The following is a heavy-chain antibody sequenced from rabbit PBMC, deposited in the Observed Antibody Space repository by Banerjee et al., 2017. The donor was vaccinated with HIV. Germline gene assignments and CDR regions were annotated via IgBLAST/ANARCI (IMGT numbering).Heavy chain of an antibody. CDR1: GFTLSSYW. CDR2: INTSSGNT. D-gene: IGHD8-1*01. CDR3: ARDGGSSVYTQYYFNL. V-gene: IGHV1S40*01. J-gene: IGHJ4*01. Sequence: QSLEESGGDLVKPGASLTLTCKASGFTLSSYWMWWVRQAPGKGLEWIACINTSSGNTVYATWAKGRFTISRTSSTTVALQMTSLTAADTATYFCARDGGSSVYTQYYFNLWGQGTLVTVS.